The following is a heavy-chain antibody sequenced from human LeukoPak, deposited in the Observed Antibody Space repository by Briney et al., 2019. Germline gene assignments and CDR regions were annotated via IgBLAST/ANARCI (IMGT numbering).Heavy chain of an antibody. Sequence: PGGSLRLSCAASGFTFSNYGMHWVRQAPGKGLEWVAIISHDGSSEYYADSVKGRFTISRDNSKNTLWLQMNSLRTEDAAVYYCAKEAPGRGSYAFDMRGQGTMVTVSS. J-gene: IGHJ3*02. V-gene: IGHV3-30*18. CDR2: ISHDGSSE. CDR1: GFTFSNYG. CDR3: AKEAPGRGSYAFDM. D-gene: IGHD1-26*01.